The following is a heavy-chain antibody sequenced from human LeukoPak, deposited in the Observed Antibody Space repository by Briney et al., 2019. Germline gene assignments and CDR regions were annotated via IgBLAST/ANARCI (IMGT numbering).Heavy chain of an antibody. CDR2: ISAYNGNT. J-gene: IGHJ3*02. CDR1: GYTFTSYG. CDR3: ARGARSFDAFDI. V-gene: IGHV1-18*01. Sequence: GASVKVSCKASGYTFTSYGISWMRQAPGQGLEWMGWISAYNGNTNYAQKFQGRVTMTRDTSTSTVYMELSSLGSEDTAVYYCARGARSFDAFDIWGQGTMVTVSS.